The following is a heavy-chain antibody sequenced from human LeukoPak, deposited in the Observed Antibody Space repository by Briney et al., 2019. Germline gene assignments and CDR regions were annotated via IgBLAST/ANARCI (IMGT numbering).Heavy chain of an antibody. CDR1: GFTFRSYA. Sequence: HPGGSLRLSCAASGFTFRSYAMSWVRQAPGKGLEWVSDINGSGGSTYYTDSVKGRFTISRDNSKNTLYLQMNSLRAEDTAIYYCAKKYSTGLDPWGQGTLVTVSS. J-gene: IGHJ5*02. CDR2: INGSGGST. V-gene: IGHV3-23*01. CDR3: AKKYSTGLDP. D-gene: IGHD1-26*01.